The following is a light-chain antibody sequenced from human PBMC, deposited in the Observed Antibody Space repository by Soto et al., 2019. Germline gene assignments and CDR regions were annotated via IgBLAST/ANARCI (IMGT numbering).Light chain of an antibody. CDR2: RNN. V-gene: IGLV1-47*01. CDR3: AAWDDSLSGRV. CDR1: SSNIGSHY. J-gene: IGLJ2*01. Sequence: QSVLTQPPSASGTPGQRVTISCSGSSSNIGSHYVYWYQQLPGTAPKLLIYRNNQRPSGVPDRFSGSKSGTSASLAISGLRSEDEADYYCAAWDDSLSGRVFGGGTKVTVL.